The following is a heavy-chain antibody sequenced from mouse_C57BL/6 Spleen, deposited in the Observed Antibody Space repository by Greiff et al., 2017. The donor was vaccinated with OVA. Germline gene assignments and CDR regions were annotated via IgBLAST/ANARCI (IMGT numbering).Heavy chain of an antibody. Sequence: EVKVVESGGGLVKPGGSLKLSCAASGFTFCSYAMSWVRQTPEKRLEWVATISDGGSYTYYPDNVKGRFTISRDNAKNNLYLQMSHLKSEDTAMYYCARVDYDYDYFDYWGQGTTLTVSS. CDR2: ISDGGSYT. D-gene: IGHD2-4*01. CDR1: GFTFCSYA. J-gene: IGHJ2*01. CDR3: ARVDYDYDYFDY. V-gene: IGHV5-4*03.